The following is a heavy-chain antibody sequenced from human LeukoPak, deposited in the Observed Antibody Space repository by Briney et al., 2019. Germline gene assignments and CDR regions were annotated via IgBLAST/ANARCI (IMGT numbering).Heavy chain of an antibody. D-gene: IGHD5-18*01. CDR1: GGSFSGYY. J-gene: IGHJ3*02. V-gene: IGHV4-34*01. CDR3: ARGFAWIQLWLSQGYGDGVAFDI. CDR2: INHSGST. Sequence: SETLSLTCAVYGGSFSGYYWSWIRQPPGKGLEWIGEINHSGSTNYNPSLKSRVTISADTSKNQFSLKLSSVTAADTAVYYCARGFAWIQLWLSQGYGDGVAFDIWGQGTMVTVSS.